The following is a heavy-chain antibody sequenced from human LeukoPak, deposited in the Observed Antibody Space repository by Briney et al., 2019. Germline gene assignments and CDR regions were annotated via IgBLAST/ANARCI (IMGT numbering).Heavy chain of an antibody. V-gene: IGHV1-46*01. J-gene: IGHJ6*03. D-gene: IGHD3-3*01. Sequence: ASVKVSCKASGYTFTNYYIHWVRQAPGQGLECMGIINPSGGSTSYAQKFQGRVTMTRDMSTSTVYMELSSLRSEDTAVYYCARGRITIFGVVQYYYYYYMDVWGKGTTVTVSS. CDR3: ARGRITIFGVVQYYYYYYMDV. CDR2: INPSGGST. CDR1: GYTFTNYY.